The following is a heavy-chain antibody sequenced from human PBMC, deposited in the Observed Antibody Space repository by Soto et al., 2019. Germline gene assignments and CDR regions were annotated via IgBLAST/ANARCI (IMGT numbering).Heavy chain of an antibody. CDR1: GGTFSSYT. CDR3: ARLRYFDWLSNPGTYNWFDP. V-gene: IGHV1-69*02. Sequence: ASVKVSCKASGGTFSSYTISWVRQAPGQGLEWMGRIIPILGIANYAQKFQGRVTITADKSTSTAYMELSSLRSEDTAVYYCARLRYFDWLSNPGTYNWFDPWGQGTLVTVSS. J-gene: IGHJ5*02. CDR2: IIPILGIA. D-gene: IGHD3-9*01.